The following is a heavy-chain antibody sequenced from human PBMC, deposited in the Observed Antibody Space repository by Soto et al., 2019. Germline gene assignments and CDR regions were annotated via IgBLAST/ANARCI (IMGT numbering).Heavy chain of an antibody. CDR2: ISYDGSNK. V-gene: IGHV3-30-3*01. CDR3: ARAEFLCDY. D-gene: IGHD2-21*01. Sequence: LRLSCEAAGFTFSSHAMHWVRQAPGKGLEWVAVISYDGSNKYYADSVKGRFIISRDNSKNTLYLQMDSLRVDDTAVYYCARAEFLCDYWGQGTLVTVS. CDR1: GFTFSSHA. J-gene: IGHJ4*02.